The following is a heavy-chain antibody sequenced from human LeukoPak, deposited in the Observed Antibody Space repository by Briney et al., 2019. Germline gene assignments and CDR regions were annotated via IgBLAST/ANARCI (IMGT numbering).Heavy chain of an antibody. D-gene: IGHD1-7*01. Sequence: PGGSLRLSCAASGFTFSSYSMNWVRQAPGKGLEWVSSISSSSSYKYYADSVKGRFTISRDNAKNSLYLQMNSLRAEDTAVYYCARDINWNYDYWGQGTLVTVSS. CDR2: ISSSSSYK. CDR1: GFTFSSYS. CDR3: ARDINWNYDY. V-gene: IGHV3-21*01. J-gene: IGHJ4*02.